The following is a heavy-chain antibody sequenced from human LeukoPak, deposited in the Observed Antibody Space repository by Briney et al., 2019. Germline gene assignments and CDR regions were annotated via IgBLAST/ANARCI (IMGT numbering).Heavy chain of an antibody. J-gene: IGHJ4*02. D-gene: IGHD2-15*01. CDR2: ISGGGGST. Sequence: GGSLRLSCAASGFTFSSYAFSWVRQAPGKGLEWVSGISGGGGSTYYADSVKGRFTISRDNSKNTLYLQMNSLGAEDTAVYYCAKLATGGPDYWGQGTLVTVSS. V-gene: IGHV3-23*01. CDR1: GFTFSSYA. CDR3: AKLATGGPDY.